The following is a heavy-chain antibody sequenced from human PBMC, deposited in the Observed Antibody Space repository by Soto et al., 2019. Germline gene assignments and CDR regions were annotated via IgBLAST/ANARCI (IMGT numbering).Heavy chain of an antibody. CDR2: IYYSGST. CDR3: ARQPAYYYDSSGYYLDY. Sequence: QLQLQESGPGLVKPSETLSLTCTVSGGSISSSSYDWGWIRQPPGKGLEWIVRIYYSGSTYYNPSLKSRVTISVDTSKSQFSLKLSSVTAADTAVYYCARQPAYYYDSSGYYLDYWGQGTLVTVSS. V-gene: IGHV4-39*01. D-gene: IGHD3-22*01. CDR1: GGSISSSSYD. J-gene: IGHJ4*02.